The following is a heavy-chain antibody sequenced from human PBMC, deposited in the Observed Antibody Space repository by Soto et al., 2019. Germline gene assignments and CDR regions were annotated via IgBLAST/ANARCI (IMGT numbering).Heavy chain of an antibody. CDR1: GFTFSAYD. D-gene: IGHD2-8*01. J-gene: IGHJ4*02. Sequence: QVQLVESGGGVVQPGRSLRLSCAASGFTFSAYDMHWVRQAPGKGLEWVALISYDGGNKYYADSVKGRFTISRDDSKNTVYLQMNSLRADDTAVYHCAQPNGAKYWDYFDYWGQGILVTVSS. CDR3: AQPNGAKYWDYFDY. V-gene: IGHV3-30-3*01. CDR2: ISYDGGNK.